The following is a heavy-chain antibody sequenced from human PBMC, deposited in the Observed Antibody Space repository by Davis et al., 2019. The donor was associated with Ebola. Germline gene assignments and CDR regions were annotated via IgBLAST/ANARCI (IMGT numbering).Heavy chain of an antibody. CDR3: ARQIVTNSWYSFYFDY. J-gene: IGHJ4*02. Sequence: SETLSLTCTVSGGSIKDGDYFWSWIRQPPGKGLEWLGYISDSGSTYYNPSLQSRVTISIDTSKSQFSLKLSSVTAADTAVYYCARQIVTNSWYSFYFDYWGQGSLVTVSS. D-gene: IGHD2-21*01. CDR1: GGSIKDGDYF. CDR2: ISDSGST. V-gene: IGHV4-30-4*01.